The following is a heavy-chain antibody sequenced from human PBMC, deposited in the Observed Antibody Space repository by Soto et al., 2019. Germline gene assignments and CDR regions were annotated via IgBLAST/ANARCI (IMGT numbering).Heavy chain of an antibody. J-gene: IGHJ4*02. D-gene: IGHD4-17*01. CDR3: AKLSLTTNQFDY. CDR2: ISNNGGVT. V-gene: IGHV3-23*01. Sequence: PGGSLRLSCAASGFTFSTYAMSWVRQAPGGGVEWVSAISNNGGVTYNADSVKGRFTISRDNSKNTLYLQMNSLGAEDTAVYYCAKLSLTTNQFDYWGQGTLVTVSS. CDR1: GFTFSTYA.